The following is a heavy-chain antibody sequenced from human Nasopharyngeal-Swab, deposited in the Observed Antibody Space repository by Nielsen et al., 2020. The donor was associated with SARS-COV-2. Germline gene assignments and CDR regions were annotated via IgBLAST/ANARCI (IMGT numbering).Heavy chain of an antibody. Sequence: GESLKISCAASGFTFSGSAMHWVRQASGKRLEWVGRIRSKANSYATAYAASVKGRFTISRDDSKNTAYLQMNSLKTEDTAVYYCTRLSLGGDYWGQGTLVTVSS. J-gene: IGHJ4*02. V-gene: IGHV3-73*01. CDR2: IRSKANSYAT. CDR3: TRLSLGGDY. CDR1: GFTFSGSA. D-gene: IGHD3-16*01.